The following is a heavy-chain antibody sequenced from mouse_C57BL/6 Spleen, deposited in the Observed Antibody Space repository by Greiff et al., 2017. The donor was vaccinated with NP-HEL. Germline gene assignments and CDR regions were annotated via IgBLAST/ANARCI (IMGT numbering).Heavy chain of an antibody. V-gene: IGHV1-15*01. CDR2: IDPETGGT. CDR3: TRWYYGSSYYFDY. Sequence: LVESGAELVRPGASVTLSCKASGYTFTDYEMHWVKQTPVHGLEWIGAIDPETGGTAYTQKFKGKAILTADKSSSTAYMELRSLTSEDSSVYYCTRWYYGSSYYFDYWGQGTTLTVSS. D-gene: IGHD1-1*01. J-gene: IGHJ2*01. CDR1: GYTFTDYE.